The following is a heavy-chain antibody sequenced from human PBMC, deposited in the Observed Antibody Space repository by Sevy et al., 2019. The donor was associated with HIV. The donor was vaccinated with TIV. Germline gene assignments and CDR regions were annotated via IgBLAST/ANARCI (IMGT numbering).Heavy chain of an antibody. CDR2: ISNDGSNK. Sequence: GGSLRLSCADSGFTFSSYGMHWVRQAPGKGLEWVAVISNDGSNKYYADSVKGRFTISRDNSKNTLYLQMSSLRAEDTAVYYCAKGNYDFWSGGYYFDYWGQGTLVTVSS. V-gene: IGHV3-30*18. J-gene: IGHJ4*02. CDR1: GFTFSSYG. D-gene: IGHD3-3*01. CDR3: AKGNYDFWSGGYYFDY.